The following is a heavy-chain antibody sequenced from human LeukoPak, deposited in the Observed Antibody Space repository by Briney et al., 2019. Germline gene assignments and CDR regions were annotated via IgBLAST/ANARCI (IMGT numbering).Heavy chain of an antibody. CDR2: ISGSGGNT. D-gene: IGHD2-21*02. J-gene: IGHJ4*02. V-gene: IGHV3-23*01. CDR3: AKGRNEEGDAALNY. CDR1: GFTFSSYA. Sequence: GGSLRLSCAAAGFTFSSYAMGWVRQAPGKWLGCVSSISGSGGNTFYAASVKGRFTISRDNSKNTLYLQMNSLRAEDTAAYPSAKGRNEEGDAALNYWGQGTLVTVSS.